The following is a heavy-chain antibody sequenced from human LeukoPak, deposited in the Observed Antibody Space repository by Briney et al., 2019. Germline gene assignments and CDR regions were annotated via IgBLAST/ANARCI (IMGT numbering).Heavy chain of an antibody. D-gene: IGHD3-22*01. CDR2: INHSGST. CDR3: ARGESSGYHHY. V-gene: IGHV4-34*01. J-gene: IGHJ4*02. CDR1: GGSFSGYY. Sequence: PSETLSLTCAVYGGSFSGYYWSWIRQPPGKGLEWIGEINHSGSTNYNPSLKSRVTISVDTSKNQFSLKLSPVTAADTAVYYCARGESSGYHHYWGQGTLVTVSS.